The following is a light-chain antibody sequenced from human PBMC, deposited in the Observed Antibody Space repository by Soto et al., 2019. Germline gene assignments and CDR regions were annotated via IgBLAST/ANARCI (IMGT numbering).Light chain of an antibody. J-gene: IGLJ2*01. CDR1: SSDVVGYNY. CDR2: DVS. V-gene: IGLV2-14*03. Sequence: QSALTQPASVSGSPGQSITFSCTGTSSDVVGYNYVCWYQQQHPGKAPKLIIYDVSNQPSGVSSRFSGSKSGNTASLTISGLQVEYEADYYCTSYTRDRTIVFGGGTKLTVL. CDR3: TSYTRDRTIV.